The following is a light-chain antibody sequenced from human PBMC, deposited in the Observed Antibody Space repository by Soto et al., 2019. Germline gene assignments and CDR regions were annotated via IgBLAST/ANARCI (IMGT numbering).Light chain of an antibody. Sequence: SALTQPASVSGFLGQSITISCTGTSSDVGNYNSVSWYQQRPGKAPKFMISDVSDRPAGVSNRFSGSKSGSTATLTISSLQAEDEADYYCGSYTSSRTYVFGTGTKVTVL. CDR1: SSDVGNYNS. CDR3: GSYTSSRTYV. V-gene: IGLV2-14*01. CDR2: DVS. J-gene: IGLJ1*01.